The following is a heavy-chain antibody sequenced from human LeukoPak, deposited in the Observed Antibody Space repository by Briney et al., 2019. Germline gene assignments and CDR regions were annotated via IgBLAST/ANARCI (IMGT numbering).Heavy chain of an antibody. V-gene: IGHV1-46*01. J-gene: IGHJ6*02. CDR3: ARGLRFLEWLSQSPPNGMDV. CDR1: GGTFSSYA. Sequence: GASVKVSCKASGGTFSSYAISWVRQAPGQGLEWMGIINPSGGSTSYAQKFQGRVTMTRDTSTSTVYMELSSLRSEDTAVYYCARGLRFLEWLSQSPPNGMDVWGQGTTVTVSS. CDR2: INPSGGST. D-gene: IGHD3-3*01.